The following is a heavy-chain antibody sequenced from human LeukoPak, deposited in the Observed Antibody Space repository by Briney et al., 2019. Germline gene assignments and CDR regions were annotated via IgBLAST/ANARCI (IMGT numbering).Heavy chain of an antibody. V-gene: IGHV3-53*01. CDR3: AKPGCSSTSCYYGLRNAFDI. J-gene: IGHJ3*02. Sequence: GGSLRLSCAASGLTISSNYMNWVRQAPGKGLEWVSVLYSGGSTYYADSVQGRFTISRDNSKNTLYLQMNSLRAEDTAVYYCAKPGCSSTSCYYGLRNAFDIWGQGTMVTVSS. CDR2: LYSGGST. CDR1: GLTISSNY. D-gene: IGHD2-2*01.